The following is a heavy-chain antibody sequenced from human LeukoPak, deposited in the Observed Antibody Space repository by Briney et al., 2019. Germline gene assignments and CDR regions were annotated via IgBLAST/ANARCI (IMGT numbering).Heavy chain of an antibody. Sequence: SETLSLTCAVSGGSISSTTNWWSWVRQPPGKGLEWIGEIHQSGSTNYKPSLKSRVTISVDKTKNQFSLKLSSVTAADTAVYYCTRRGGSSSSDWFDPWGQGTLVIVSS. J-gene: IGHJ5*02. CDR3: TRRGGSSSSDWFDP. CDR2: IHQSGST. D-gene: IGHD6-6*01. V-gene: IGHV4-4*02. CDR1: GGSISSTTNW.